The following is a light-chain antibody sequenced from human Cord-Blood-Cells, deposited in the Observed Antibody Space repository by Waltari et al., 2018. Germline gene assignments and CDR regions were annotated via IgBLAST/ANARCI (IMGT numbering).Light chain of an antibody. CDR2: DVS. V-gene: IGLV2-14*01. Sequence: QSALTQPASVSGSPGQSITISCTGTSSDVGCYNYVSWYQQHPGKAPKLMIYDVSNRPSGVSNRFSGSKSGNTASLTISGLQAEDEADYYCSSYTSRSTRVFGGGTKLTVL. J-gene: IGLJ3*02. CDR3: SSYTSRSTRV. CDR1: SSDVGCYNY.